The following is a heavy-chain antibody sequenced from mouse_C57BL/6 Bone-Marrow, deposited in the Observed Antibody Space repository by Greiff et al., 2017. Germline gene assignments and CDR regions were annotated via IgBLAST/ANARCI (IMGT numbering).Heavy chain of an antibody. CDR2: ISNGGGST. CDR3: ARQGLYGSSYGVYWYFDV. Sequence: EVKVEESGGGLVQPGGSLKLSCAASGFTFSDYYMYWVRQTPEKRLEWVAYISNGGGSTYYPDTVKGRFTIARDNAKNTLYLQMSRLKSEDTAMYYCARQGLYGSSYGVYWYFDVWGTGTTVTVSS. V-gene: IGHV5-12*01. J-gene: IGHJ1*03. CDR1: GFTFSDYY. D-gene: IGHD1-1*01.